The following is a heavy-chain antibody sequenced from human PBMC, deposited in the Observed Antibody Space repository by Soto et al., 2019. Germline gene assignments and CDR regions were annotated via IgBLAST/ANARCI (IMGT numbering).Heavy chain of an antibody. CDR3: ARESYYGSGATVVAY. Sequence: PPETLSLTCTVSGGSISGYYWSWIRQPLGKGLEWIGYIYYSGTTSYNPSLNSRVTMSVDTSKNQFSLKVNSVTAADTAVYYCARESYYGSGATVVAYWGQGTLVTVSS. D-gene: IGHD3-10*01. V-gene: IGHV4-59*01. CDR2: IYYSGTT. J-gene: IGHJ4*02. CDR1: GGSISGYY.